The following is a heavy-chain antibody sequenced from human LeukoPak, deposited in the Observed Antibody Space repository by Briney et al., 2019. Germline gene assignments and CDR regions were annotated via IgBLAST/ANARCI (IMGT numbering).Heavy chain of an antibody. V-gene: IGHV3-9*01. CDR3: SWELDVLFGRRLEK. D-gene: IGHD3-10*02. J-gene: IGHJ4*02. Sequence: GGSLRLSCAASGFTFYDYGMHWVRQAPGKGLEWVSGISCNSNSIGYADSVKGRFTISRDDSKNTLYLQMDSLKIEDTAVYFCSWELDVLFGRRLEKWGQGTLVTVAS. CDR1: GFTFYDYG. CDR2: ISCNSNSI.